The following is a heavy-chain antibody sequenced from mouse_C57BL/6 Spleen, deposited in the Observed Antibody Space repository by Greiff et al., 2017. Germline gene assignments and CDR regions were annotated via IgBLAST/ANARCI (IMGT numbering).Heavy chain of an antibody. CDR1: GYDFSGSW. Sequence: VQLMESGPELVKPGASVKISCTASGYDFSGSWMHWVKQRPGQGLEWIGRIYPGDGDTNYNGKFQGKATLTADKSSSTAYMQLSSLTSEDTAVYFCARWRLRGSRWSMDVWGTGTTVTVSS. V-gene: IGHV1-82*01. D-gene: IGHD1-1*01. CDR2: IYPGDGDT. CDR3: ARWRLRGSRWSMDV. J-gene: IGHJ1*03.